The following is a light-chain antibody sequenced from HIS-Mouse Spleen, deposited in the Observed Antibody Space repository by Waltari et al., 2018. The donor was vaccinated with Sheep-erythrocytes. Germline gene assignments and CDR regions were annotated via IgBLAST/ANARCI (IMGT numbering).Light chain of an antibody. CDR2: KAS. J-gene: IGKJ4*01. V-gene: IGKV1-5*03. CDR3: QQYNSYSPLT. Sequence: DIQMTQSPSTLSASVGDRVTITCRASQSISSWLAWYQQTPGKDPKLLIYKASSFESGVPSRFSGSGSGTEFTLTISSLQPDDFATYYCQQYNSYSPLTFGGGTKVEIK. CDR1: QSISSW.